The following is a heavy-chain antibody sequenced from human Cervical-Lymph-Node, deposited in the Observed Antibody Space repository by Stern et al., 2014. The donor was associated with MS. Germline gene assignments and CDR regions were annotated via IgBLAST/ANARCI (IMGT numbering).Heavy chain of an antibody. D-gene: IGHD1-26*01. CDR1: GGSIRDYY. CDR2: VSYRGSP. V-gene: IGHV4-59*12. CDR3: ARKLNRGSYYDVFDI. J-gene: IGHJ3*02. Sequence: QLQLQESGPGLVKPSETLSLTCIVTGGSIRDYYWSWIRQPPGKGLEWIGYVSYRGSPNYNPSLMSRGTISVDTSQNQFSLRLISVTAADTAVYYCARKLNRGSYYDVFDIWGQGTMVTVSS.